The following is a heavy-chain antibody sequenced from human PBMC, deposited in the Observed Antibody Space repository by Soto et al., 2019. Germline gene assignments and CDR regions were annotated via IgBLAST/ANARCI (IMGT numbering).Heavy chain of an antibody. V-gene: IGHV1-69*06. CDR1: GGTFSSYA. CDR3: ATARYYYGSGSYYNFFGR. CDR2: IIPIFGTA. D-gene: IGHD3-10*01. Sequence: SVKVSCKASGGTFSSYAISWVRQAPGQGLEWMGGIIPIFGTAIYAKKFQGRVTMTEDTSTDTAYMELSSLRSEDTAVYYCATARYYYGSGSYYNFFGRWGQGTLVTVSS. J-gene: IGHJ4*02.